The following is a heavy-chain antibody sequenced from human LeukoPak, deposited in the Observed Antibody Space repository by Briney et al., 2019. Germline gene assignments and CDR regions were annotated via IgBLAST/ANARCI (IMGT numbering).Heavy chain of an antibody. CDR2: INPDGNKK. Sequence: GSLRLSCAVSGLTFSSSWMDWVRQAPGKGLEWVASINPDGNKKYSADSVKGRFTISRDNAENSLYLQMNSLRVEDTAFYYCARDLAYSRLDYWGQGMLVTVSS. CDR3: ARDLAYSRLDY. V-gene: IGHV3-7*01. CDR1: GLTFSSSW. D-gene: IGHD5-18*01. J-gene: IGHJ4*02.